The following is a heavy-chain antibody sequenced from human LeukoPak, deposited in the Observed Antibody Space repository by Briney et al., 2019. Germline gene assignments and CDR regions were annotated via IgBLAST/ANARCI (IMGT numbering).Heavy chain of an antibody. J-gene: IGHJ4*02. D-gene: IGHD2-15*01. CDR1: GGSVSSNSYY. V-gene: IGHV4-61*01. CDR2: IYSSGNT. Sequence: PSETLSLTCTVSGGSVSSNSYYWSWIRQPPGKGLEWIGYIYSSGNTNYNPSLKSRVTISVDTSKNQFSLKLSSVTAADTAVYYCARAFCSGGSCYSVYWGQGTLVTVSS. CDR3: ARAFCSGGSCYSVY.